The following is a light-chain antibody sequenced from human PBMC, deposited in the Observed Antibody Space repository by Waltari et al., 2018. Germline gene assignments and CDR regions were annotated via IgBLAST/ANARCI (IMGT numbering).Light chain of an antibody. CDR1: QGLVHSDGNTY. V-gene: IGKV2-30*02. Sequence: DVVLTQSPLSLPVTLGQPASISCRSSQGLVHSDGNTYLNWFQQRPGQSPRRLICKVSNRDSGVPDRFSGSGSGTAFTLKISRVEAEDVGVYYCMQGTHWPRTFGQGTKVEIK. CDR3: MQGTHWPRT. J-gene: IGKJ1*01. CDR2: KVS.